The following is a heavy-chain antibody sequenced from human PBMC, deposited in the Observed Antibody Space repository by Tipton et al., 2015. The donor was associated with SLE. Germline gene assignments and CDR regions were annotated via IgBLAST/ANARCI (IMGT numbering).Heavy chain of an antibody. CDR1: GGSLSGGDYY. J-gene: IGHJ3*02. Sequence: TLSLTCTVSGGSLSGGDYYWGWIRQPPGKGLAWIGFIYHSGNTFYNPSLESRLTMSVDTSKNQFSLTLTSVTAADTAVYYCARVKERLVFAFDIWGQGTMVTVSS. CDR2: IYHSGNT. D-gene: IGHD6-6*01. V-gene: IGHV4-30-4*01. CDR3: ARVKERLVFAFDI.